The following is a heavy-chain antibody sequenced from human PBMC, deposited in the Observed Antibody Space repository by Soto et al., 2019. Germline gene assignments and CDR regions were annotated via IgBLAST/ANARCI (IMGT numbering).Heavy chain of an antibody. CDR1: GYSFTSYW. CDR2: IYPGDSDT. D-gene: IGHD5-12*01. J-gene: IGHJ6*02. CDR3: ASGGDIVATRGPYYYGMDV. V-gene: IGHV5-51*01. Sequence: GESLKISCKGSGYSFTSYWIGWVRQMPGKGLEWMGIIYPGDSDTRYSPSFQGQVTISADKSISTAYLQWSSLKASDTAMYYCASGGDIVATRGPYYYGMDVWGQGTTVTVSS.